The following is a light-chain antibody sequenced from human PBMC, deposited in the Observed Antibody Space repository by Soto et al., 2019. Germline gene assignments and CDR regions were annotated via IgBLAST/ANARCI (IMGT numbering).Light chain of an antibody. J-gene: IGKJ1*01. CDR1: QNINTW. Sequence: DIQMTQSPSTLSASVGDSFTITCRASQNINTWLAWYQQKPGKAPNLLIYKASTLQSGVPSRFSGSGSGAEFTLTISSLQPDDFATYYCQQCNNSPWTFGQGTKVEIK. V-gene: IGKV1-5*03. CDR2: KAS. CDR3: QQCNNSPWT.